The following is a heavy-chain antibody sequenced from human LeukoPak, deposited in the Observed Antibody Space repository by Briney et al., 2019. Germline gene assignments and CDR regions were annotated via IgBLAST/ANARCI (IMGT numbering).Heavy chain of an antibody. J-gene: IGHJ4*02. CDR1: GYTFTSYD. CDR2: MYPNSGNT. Sequence: ASVKVSCKASGYTFTSYDINWVRQATGQGLEWRGWMYPNSGNTGYAQKFQGRVTMTRNTSISTAYMELSSLRSEDTAVYYCARRFTITMIEDWGQGTLVTVSS. CDR3: ARRFTITMIED. D-gene: IGHD3-22*01. V-gene: IGHV1-8*01.